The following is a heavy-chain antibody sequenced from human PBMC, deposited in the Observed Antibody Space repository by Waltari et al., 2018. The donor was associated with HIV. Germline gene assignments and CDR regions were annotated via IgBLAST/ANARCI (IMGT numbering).Heavy chain of an antibody. CDR1: GGPLSSSSSF. CDR3: ARHTYYYDSSGYSNPDAFDI. Sequence: QLQLQESGPGLVKPSETLSPTCTVSGGPLSSSSSFWGWLRQPPGQGLEWIGSIYYSGSTYYNPSLKSRVTISVDTSKNQFSLKLSSVTAADTAVYYCARHTYYYDSSGYSNPDAFDIWGQGTMVTVSS. V-gene: IGHV4-39*01. CDR2: IYYSGST. J-gene: IGHJ3*02. D-gene: IGHD3-22*01.